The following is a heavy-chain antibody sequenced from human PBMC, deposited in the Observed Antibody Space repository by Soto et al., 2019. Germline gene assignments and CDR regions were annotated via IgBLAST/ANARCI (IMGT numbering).Heavy chain of an antibody. D-gene: IGHD3-9*01. CDR2: IYYSGST. J-gene: IGHJ5*02. V-gene: IGHV4-30-4*01. CDR3: ARVLRYSTNWFDP. CDR1: GGSISSGDYY. Sequence: SETLSLTCTVSGGSISSGDYYWSWIRQPPGKGLEWIGYIYYSGSTYYNPSLKSRVTISVDTSKNQFSLKLSSVTAADTAVYYCARVLRYSTNWFDPWGQGTLVTVS.